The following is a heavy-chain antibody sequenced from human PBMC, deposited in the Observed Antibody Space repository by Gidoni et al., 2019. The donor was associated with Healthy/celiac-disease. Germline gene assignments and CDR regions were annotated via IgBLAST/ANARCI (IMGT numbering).Heavy chain of an antibody. CDR1: GGSISSGSYS. Sequence: QVQLQESGPGLVKPSQTLSLTCTVSGGSISSGSYSWSWIRQPAGQGLEWIGRIYTSGSTNYNPSLKSRVTISVDTSKNQFSLKLSSVTAADTAVYYCAREGNYYDILTGHPDYYYYMDVWGKGTTVTVSS. V-gene: IGHV4-61*02. J-gene: IGHJ6*03. CDR3: AREGNYYDILTGHPDYYYYMDV. D-gene: IGHD3-9*01. CDR2: IYTSGST.